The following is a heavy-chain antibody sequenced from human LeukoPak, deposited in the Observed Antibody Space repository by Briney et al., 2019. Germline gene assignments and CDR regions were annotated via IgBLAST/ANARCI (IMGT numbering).Heavy chain of an antibody. D-gene: IGHD6-13*01. J-gene: IGHJ4*02. Sequence: GGSLRLSCAASGSSFSTYWMSWVRQAPGKGLEWVANIKQDGSEKYYVDSAKGRFTISRDNAKNSLYLQMNSLRAEDTAVYYCATDLGSSRPNFWGQGILVTVSS. CDR2: IKQDGSEK. CDR1: GSSFSTYW. V-gene: IGHV3-7*01. CDR3: ATDLGSSRPNF.